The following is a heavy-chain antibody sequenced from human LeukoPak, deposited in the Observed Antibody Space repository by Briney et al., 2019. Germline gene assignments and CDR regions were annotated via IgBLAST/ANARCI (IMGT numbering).Heavy chain of an antibody. CDR1: GASISGYF. CDR2: ISSSGNT. J-gene: IGHJ4*02. CDR3: ARGWVATNFFDY. Sequence: PSETLSLTCTVSGASISGYFWNWIRQPPGMGLEWIGYISSSGNTNYNPSLKSRVTISVDTSKNRFSLKLNSVTAADTAVYYCARGWVATNFFDYWGQGTLVTVSS. V-gene: IGHV4-59*12. D-gene: IGHD5-24*01.